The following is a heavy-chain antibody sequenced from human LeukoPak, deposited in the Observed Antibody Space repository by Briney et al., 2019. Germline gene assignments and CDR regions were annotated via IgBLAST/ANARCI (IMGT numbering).Heavy chain of an antibody. J-gene: IGHJ4*02. CDR3: ARVSTGTTFFDY. CDR1: GYTFTGYY. Sequence: ASVKVSCKASGYTFTGYYMHWVRQAPGQGLEWMGWINPNSGGTNYAQKFQGRVTMTRDTSISTAYMDLSRLRSDDTAVYYRARVSTGTTFFDYWGQGTLVTVSS. V-gene: IGHV1-2*02. D-gene: IGHD1-7*01. CDR2: INPNSGGT.